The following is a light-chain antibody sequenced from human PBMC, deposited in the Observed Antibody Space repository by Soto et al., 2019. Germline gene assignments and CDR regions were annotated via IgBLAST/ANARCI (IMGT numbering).Light chain of an antibody. CDR3: QHYNNLPLT. J-gene: IGKJ4*01. Sequence: EIVMTQSPATLSVSPGDTATLSCRASQSISSNLAWYQQKPGQAPRLLIYGASTRATGIPAGFSGSGSGTEFTLAISSLQSEDFAIYYCQHYNNLPLTFGGGTKVDIK. V-gene: IGKV3-15*01. CDR1: QSISSN. CDR2: GAS.